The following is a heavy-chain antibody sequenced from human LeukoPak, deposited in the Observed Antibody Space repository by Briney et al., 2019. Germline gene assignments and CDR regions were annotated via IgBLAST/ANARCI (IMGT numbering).Heavy chain of an antibody. CDR3: AREHLTIFGVVDY. CDR2: IYYSGST. J-gene: IGHJ4*02. CDR1: GGSISSGDYY. Sequence: SQTLSLTCTVSGGSISSGDYYWSWIPQPPGKGLEWIGYIYYSGSTYYNPSLKSRVTISVDTSKNQFSLKLSSVTAADTAVYYCAREHLTIFGVVDYWGQGTLVTVSS. V-gene: IGHV4-30-4*08. D-gene: IGHD3-3*01.